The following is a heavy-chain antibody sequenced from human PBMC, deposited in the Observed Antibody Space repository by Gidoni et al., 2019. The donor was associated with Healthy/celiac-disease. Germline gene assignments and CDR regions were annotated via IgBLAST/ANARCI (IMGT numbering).Heavy chain of an antibody. CDR3: ARDWGYSYGYRAFDI. J-gene: IGHJ3*02. D-gene: IGHD5-18*01. Sequence: QVQLVQSGAEVKKPGASAKVSCKASGYTFTSYGISWVRQAPGQGLEWMGWISAYNGNTNYAQKLQGRVTMTTDTSTSTAYVELRSLRSDDTAVYYCARDWGYSYGYRAFDIWGQGTMVTVSS. CDR1: GYTFTSYG. CDR2: ISAYNGNT. V-gene: IGHV1-18*01.